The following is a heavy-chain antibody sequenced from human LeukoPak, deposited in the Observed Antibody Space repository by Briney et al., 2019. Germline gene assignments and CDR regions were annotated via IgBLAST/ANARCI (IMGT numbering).Heavy chain of an antibody. V-gene: IGHV3-48*01. J-gene: IGHJ4*02. CDR1: GFTFSTYS. CDR2: ISGGSSNT. CDR3: ARDDTVTAHFDY. D-gene: IGHD4-11*01. Sequence: GGSLRLSCAASGFTFSTYSMNWVRQAPGKGLEWVSYISGGSSNTFYADSVKGRFTISRDNAKNSLYLQMNSLRAEDTAVYYCARDDTVTAHFDYWGQGTLVTVSS.